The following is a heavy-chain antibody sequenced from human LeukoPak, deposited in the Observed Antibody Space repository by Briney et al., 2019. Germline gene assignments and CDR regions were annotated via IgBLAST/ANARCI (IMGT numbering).Heavy chain of an antibody. V-gene: IGHV3-23*01. Sequence: PGGSLRLSCAASGFTFTCYSMNWVRQAPGKGLEWVSTISGGGSTYYADSVKGRFTISRDNSKNTLYLQVNSLRAEDTAVYYCAKGGKWDVTPFDYWGQGTLVTVSS. D-gene: IGHD1-26*01. CDR1: GFTFTCYS. CDR2: ISGGGST. CDR3: AKGGKWDVTPFDY. J-gene: IGHJ4*02.